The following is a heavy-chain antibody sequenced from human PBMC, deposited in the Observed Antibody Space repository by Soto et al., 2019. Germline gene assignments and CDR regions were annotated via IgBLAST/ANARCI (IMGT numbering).Heavy chain of an antibody. CDR1: GFIFSDYH. CDR3: ARCSTVEAPEVTY. V-gene: IGHV3-11*06. J-gene: IGHJ4*02. D-gene: IGHD3-10*02. Sequence: QVQLVESGGGLVKPGGSLRLSCAASGFIFSDYHMSWIRQAPGKGLEWVSYISSSSSDTNYADSVKGRFTISRDNAKNCQNRQRDSVRAKDTAVYYCARCSTVEAPEVTYWGQGTVVTVSS. CDR2: ISSSSSDT.